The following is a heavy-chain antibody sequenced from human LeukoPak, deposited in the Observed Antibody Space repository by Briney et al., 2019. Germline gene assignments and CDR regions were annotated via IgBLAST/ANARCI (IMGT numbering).Heavy chain of an antibody. CDR2: ISAYNGDT. J-gene: IGHJ4*02. V-gene: IGHV1-18*01. CDR3: AAADRYHSSSGPINDY. CDR1: GYGFTSYG. D-gene: IGHD6-13*01. Sequence: ASVKLSCNASGYGFTSYGISWVRHGPAQGLGWMGWISAYNGDTNYAQKLQGRVTMTTDTSTSTDYMELRSLRPDDTAVYYCAAADRYHSSSGPINDYWGQGTLVTVSS.